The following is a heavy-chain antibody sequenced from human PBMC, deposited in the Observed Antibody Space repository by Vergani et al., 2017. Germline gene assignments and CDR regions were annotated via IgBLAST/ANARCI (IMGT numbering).Heavy chain of an antibody. D-gene: IGHD4-23*01. J-gene: IGHJ3*01. Sequence: QVQLQQWGAGLLKPSETLSLTCAVYGGSFSGYYWSWIRQPPGKGLEWIGEINHSGSTNYNPSLKSRVTISVDTSKSQFSLRLTSVTAADTAVYYCARGDYGGPKSDAFDVWGQGTVVTVSS. CDR2: INHSGST. CDR3: ARGDYGGPKSDAFDV. V-gene: IGHV4-34*01. CDR1: GGSFSGYY.